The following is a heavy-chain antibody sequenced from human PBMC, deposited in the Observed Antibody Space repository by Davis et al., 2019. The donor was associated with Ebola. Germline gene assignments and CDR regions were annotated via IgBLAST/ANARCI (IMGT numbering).Heavy chain of an antibody. V-gene: IGHV4-61*01. CDR1: GGSISSSSYY. J-gene: IGHJ4*02. CDR2: IYYSGST. Sequence: SETLSLTCTVSGGSISSSSYYWSWIRQPPGKGLEWIGYIYYSGSTNYNPSLKSRVTISVDTSKNQFSLKLSSVTAADTAVYYCARVEAAAGVDYWGQGTLVTVSS. D-gene: IGHD6-13*01. CDR3: ARVEAAAGVDY.